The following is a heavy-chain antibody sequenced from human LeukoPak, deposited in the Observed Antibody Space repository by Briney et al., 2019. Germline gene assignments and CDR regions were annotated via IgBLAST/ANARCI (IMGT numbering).Heavy chain of an antibody. CDR1: GGSMSNYY. V-gene: IGHV4-4*07. J-gene: IGHJ3*02. D-gene: IGHD2-2*01. CDR3: ARLSVPDAEGAFDI. CDR2: IYTSGSS. Sequence: SETLSLTCTLSGGSMSNYYWSWIRQPAGKGLEWIGRIYTSGSSTYNPSLKSRVTMSVDTSKNQFSLKLSSVTAADTAVYYCARLSVPDAEGAFDIWGQGTLVTVS.